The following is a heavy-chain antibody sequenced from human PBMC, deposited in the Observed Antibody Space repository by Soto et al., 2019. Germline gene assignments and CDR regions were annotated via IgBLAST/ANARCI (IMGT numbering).Heavy chain of an antibody. D-gene: IGHD3-10*01. CDR2: ISSSGSTI. J-gene: IGHJ6*03. V-gene: IGHV3-11*01. CDR3: ARERGSGSYYNYYHYYMDV. CDR1: GFTFSDYY. Sequence: GGSLRLSCAASGFTFSDYYMSWIRQAPGKGLEWVSYISSSGSTIYYADSVKARFTISRENAKNSLYLQMNSLRAEDTAVYYCARERGSGSYYNYYHYYMDVWGKGTTVTVSS.